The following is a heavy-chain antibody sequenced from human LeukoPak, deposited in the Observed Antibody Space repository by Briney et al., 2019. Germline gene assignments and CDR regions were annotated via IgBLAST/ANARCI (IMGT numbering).Heavy chain of an antibody. Sequence: PSQTLSLTCTVSGGSISSGDYYWSWIRQPPGKGLEWIGYIYYSGSTYYNPSLQSRVTISLDTSQNQLSLQVRSVTVVDTAVYYCARFFYYDASLPPYWGQGTLVTVSS. CDR3: ARFFYYDASLPPY. CDR1: GGSISSGDYY. J-gene: IGHJ4*02. V-gene: IGHV4-30-4*08. D-gene: IGHD3-16*01. CDR2: IYYSGST.